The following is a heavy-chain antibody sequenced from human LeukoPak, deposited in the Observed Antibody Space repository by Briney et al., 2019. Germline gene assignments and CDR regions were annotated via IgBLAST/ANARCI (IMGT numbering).Heavy chain of an antibody. CDR2: IDSSSNYI. Sequence: GGSLRLSCEASGSTFSGYSMNWVRQAPGKGLEWVSSIDSSSNYIYYADSLKGRFIISRDNAKNSLFLQINSLRAEDTAVYYCTKDDGNNYGCLDYWGQGTLVTVFS. J-gene: IGHJ4*02. CDR1: GSTFSGYS. D-gene: IGHD5-18*01. CDR3: TKDDGNNYGCLDY. V-gene: IGHV3-21*01.